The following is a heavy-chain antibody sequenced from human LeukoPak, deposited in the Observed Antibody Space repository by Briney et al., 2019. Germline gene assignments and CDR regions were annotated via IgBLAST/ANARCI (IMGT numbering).Heavy chain of an antibody. J-gene: IGHJ5*02. D-gene: IGHD3-9*01. CDR2: ISWNRGSK. Sequence: SLRLSCAAYGFTFDDYALHWVRQAPGKGLEWVSGISWNRGSKGYADSVKGRLTISRDKAKNSLYLQMNSLRAEDTALYDCAKVSFPHLTGHNWFDPWGQGTLVTVSS. CDR3: AKVSFPHLTGHNWFDP. V-gene: IGHV3-9*01. CDR1: GFTFDDYA.